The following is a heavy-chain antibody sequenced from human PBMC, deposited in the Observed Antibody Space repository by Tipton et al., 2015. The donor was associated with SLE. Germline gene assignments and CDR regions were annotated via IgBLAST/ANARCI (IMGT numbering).Heavy chain of an antibody. J-gene: IGHJ4*02. D-gene: IGHD2-15*01. V-gene: IGHV3-30*04. CDR2: ISYDGSNK. Sequence: SLRLSCAASGFYVSGYAMHWVRQAPGKGLEWVAVISYDGSNKYYADSVKGRFTISRDNSKNTLYLQMNSLRAEDTAVYYCASEGYCSGGSCLFDYWGQGTLVTVSS. CDR3: ASEGYCSGGSCLFDY. CDR1: GFYVSGYA.